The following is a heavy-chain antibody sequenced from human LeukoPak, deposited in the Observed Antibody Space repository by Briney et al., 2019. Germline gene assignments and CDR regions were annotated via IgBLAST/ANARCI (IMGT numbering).Heavy chain of an antibody. J-gene: IGHJ4*02. CDR3: ARPHYGDYGDLWY. D-gene: IGHD4-17*01. CDR1: GGTFSSYA. CDR2: IIPILGIA. Sequence: GASLKVSCKASGGTFSSYAISWVRQAPGQGLEWMGRIIPILGIANYAQKFQGRVTVTADKSTSTAYMELSSLRSEDTAVYYCARPHYGDYGDLWYWGQGTLVTVSS. V-gene: IGHV1-69*04.